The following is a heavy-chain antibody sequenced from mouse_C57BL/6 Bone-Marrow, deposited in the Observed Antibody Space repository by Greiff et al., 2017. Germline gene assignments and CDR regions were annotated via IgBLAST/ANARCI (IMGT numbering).Heavy chain of an antibody. Sequence: QVQLQQPGAELVKPGASVKLSCKASGYTFTSYWMQWVKQRPGQGLEWIGEIDPSDSYTNYNQKFKGKATLTVDTSSSTAYMQLSSLTSEDSAVYYCAREGYDYDLYYCDYWGQGTTLTVSS. CDR1: GYTFTSYW. D-gene: IGHD2-4*01. J-gene: IGHJ2*01. CDR3: AREGYDYDLYYCDY. CDR2: IDPSDSYT. V-gene: IGHV1-50*01.